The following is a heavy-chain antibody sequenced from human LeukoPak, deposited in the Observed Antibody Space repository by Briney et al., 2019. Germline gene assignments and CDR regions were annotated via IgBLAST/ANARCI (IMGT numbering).Heavy chain of an antibody. D-gene: IGHD6-13*01. Sequence: SQTLSLTCAVSGGSISSGGYSWSWIRQPPGKGLEWIGYIYYSGSTYYNPSLKSRVTISVDTSKNQFSLKLSSVTAADTAVYYCARFYSSSVNFDYWGQGTLVTVSS. J-gene: IGHJ4*02. CDR2: IYYSGST. V-gene: IGHV4-30-4*07. CDR1: GGSISSGGYS. CDR3: ARFYSSSVNFDY.